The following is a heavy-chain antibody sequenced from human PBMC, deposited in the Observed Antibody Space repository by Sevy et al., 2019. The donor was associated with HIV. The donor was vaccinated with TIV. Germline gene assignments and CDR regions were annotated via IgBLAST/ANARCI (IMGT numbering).Heavy chain of an antibody. V-gene: IGHV3-23*01. Sequence: RGCLRLSCAGSGFTFGTYAMTWVRQAPGKGLQWVSVISDSGRSTYYADSVQGRVTISRDNSKNTMHLHMNSLRVEDTATYYCARRSDFGVIIPTGVLDVWGQGTTVSVSS. D-gene: IGHD3-3*01. J-gene: IGHJ6*02. CDR3: ARRSDFGVIIPTGVLDV. CDR2: ISDSGRST. CDR1: GFTFGTYA.